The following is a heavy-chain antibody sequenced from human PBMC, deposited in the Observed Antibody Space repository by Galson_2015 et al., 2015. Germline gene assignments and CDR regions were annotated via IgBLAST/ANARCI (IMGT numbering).Heavy chain of an antibody. J-gene: IGHJ4*02. V-gene: IGHV3-64D*06. CDR1: GFSFSNYA. Sequence: SLRLSCAVSGFSFSNYAMHWVRQAPGKGLEYVSGIRSNGGSTTHADSVKGRFTISRDNSKNTLYLQMSSLRDEDTAVYYCGKRGRSRFKIQHPSDSWLQGTLLALSA. CDR3: GKRGRSRFKIQHPSDS. CDR2: IRSNGGST. D-gene: IGHD2-2*01.